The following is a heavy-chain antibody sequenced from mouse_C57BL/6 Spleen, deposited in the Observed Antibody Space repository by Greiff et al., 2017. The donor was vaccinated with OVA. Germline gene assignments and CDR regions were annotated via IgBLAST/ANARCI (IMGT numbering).Heavy chain of an antibody. J-gene: IGHJ4*01. D-gene: IGHD1-1*01. V-gene: IGHV5-17*01. CDR1: GFTFSDYG. Sequence: DVQLVASWGGLVKPGGSLKLSCAASGFTFSDYGMHWVRQAPEKGLEWVAYISSGSSTIYYADTVKGRFTISRANAKNTLFLQMTSLRSEDTAMYYCAKIYYYGSSWAMDYWGQGTSVTVAS. CDR3: AKIYYYGSSWAMDY. CDR2: ISSGSSTI.